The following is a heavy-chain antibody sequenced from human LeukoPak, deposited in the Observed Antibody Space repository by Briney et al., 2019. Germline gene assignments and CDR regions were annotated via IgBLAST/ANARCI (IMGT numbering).Heavy chain of an antibody. CDR2: ISYDGRNK. J-gene: IGHJ4*02. D-gene: IGHD2-2*01. CDR1: GFTFNNYG. Sequence: GGSPRLSCAASGFTFNNYGMHWVRQAPGKGLEWVAVISYDGRNKHYPDSVKGRFTISRDISTDTLWLQMDSLRTEDTAVYYCAKGPLRGTAAAIDYWGQGTLVTVSS. V-gene: IGHV3-30*18. CDR3: AKGPLRGTAAAIDY.